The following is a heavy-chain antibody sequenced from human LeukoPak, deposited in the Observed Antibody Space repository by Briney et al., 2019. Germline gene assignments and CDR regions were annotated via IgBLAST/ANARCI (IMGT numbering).Heavy chain of an antibody. V-gene: IGHV4-4*07. CDR1: GGSISSYY. Sequence: PSETLSLTCTVSGGSISSYYWSWIRQPAGKGLEWIGRIYTSGSTNYNPSLKSRVTMSVDTSKNQFSLKLSSVTAADTAVYYCARGRPYQLLSYWFDPWGQGTLVTVSS. J-gene: IGHJ5*02. CDR2: IYTSGST. CDR3: ARGRPYQLLSYWFDP. D-gene: IGHD6-6*01.